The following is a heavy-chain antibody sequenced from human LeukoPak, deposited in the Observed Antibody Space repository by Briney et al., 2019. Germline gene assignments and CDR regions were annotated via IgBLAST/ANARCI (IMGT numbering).Heavy chain of an antibody. CDR3: ARDSPHYDAFDI. Sequence: GSLRLSCAASGFAFSSYAMHWVRQAPGKGLEWVAVISYDGSNKYYADSVKARFTISRDNSKNTLYLQMNSLRAEDTAVYYCARDSPHYDAFDIWGQGTMVTVSS. D-gene: IGHD1-26*01. J-gene: IGHJ3*02. CDR1: GFAFSSYA. CDR2: ISYDGSNK. V-gene: IGHV3-30-3*01.